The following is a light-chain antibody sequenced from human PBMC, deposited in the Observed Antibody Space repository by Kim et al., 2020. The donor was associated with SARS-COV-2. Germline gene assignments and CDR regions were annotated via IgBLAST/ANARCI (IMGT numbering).Light chain of an antibody. J-gene: IGLJ2*01. V-gene: IGLV3-1*01. Sequence: SGSPGQTASITCSGDKLGDKYACWYQQKPGQSPVLVIYQDSKRPSGIPERFSGSNSGNTATLTISGTQAMDEADYYCQAWDSSYVVFGGGTADRP. CDR1: KLGDKY. CDR3: QAWDSSYVV. CDR2: QDS.